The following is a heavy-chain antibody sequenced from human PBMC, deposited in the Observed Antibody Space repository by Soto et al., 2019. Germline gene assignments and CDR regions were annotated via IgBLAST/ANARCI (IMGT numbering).Heavy chain of an antibody. CDR2: ISAHNGNT. D-gene: IGHD1-1*01. V-gene: IGHV1-18*01. Sequence: QVHLVQSGAEVKKPGASVKVSCKGSGYAFSTYGITWVRQAPGQGLEWMGWISAHNGNTNYAQKLQGRVTVTRDTSTSTAYMELRSLRSDDTAVYYCARGRYGDYWGQGALVTVSS. J-gene: IGHJ4*02. CDR3: ARGRYGDY. CDR1: GYAFSTYG.